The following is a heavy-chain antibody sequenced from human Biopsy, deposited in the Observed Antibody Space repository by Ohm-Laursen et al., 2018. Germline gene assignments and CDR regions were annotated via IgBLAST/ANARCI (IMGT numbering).Heavy chain of an antibody. CDR3: ARDRGYYSDRTVPGYFDL. CDR1: GDSISSYY. D-gene: IGHD3-22*01. V-gene: IGHV4-59*01. Sequence: SDTLSLTCTVSGDSISSYYWSWIRQPPGKGLEWIGYVYYTGSTDHNPSLQSRVTISVDTSKNHFSLRLRPMTPADTAMYYCARDRGYYSDRTVPGYFDLWGRGTLVTVSS. CDR2: VYYTGST. J-gene: IGHJ2*01.